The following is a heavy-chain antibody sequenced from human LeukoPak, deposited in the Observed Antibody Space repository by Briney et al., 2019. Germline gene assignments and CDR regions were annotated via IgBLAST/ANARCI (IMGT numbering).Heavy chain of an antibody. CDR2: ISAYNGNT. Sequence: ASVKVSCKASGGTFSNYAISWVRQAPGQGPEWMGWISAYNGNTNYAQKLQGRVTMTTDTSTSTAYMELRSLRSDDTAVYYCARRGNYDMFDDYWGQGTLVTVSS. J-gene: IGHJ4*02. V-gene: IGHV1-18*01. CDR1: GGTFSNYA. CDR3: ARRGNYDMFDDY. D-gene: IGHD1-7*01.